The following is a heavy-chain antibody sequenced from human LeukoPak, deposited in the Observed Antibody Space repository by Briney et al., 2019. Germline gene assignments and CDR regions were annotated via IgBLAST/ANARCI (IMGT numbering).Heavy chain of an antibody. V-gene: IGHV3-48*01. CDR2: ISSSGSTI. D-gene: IGHD1-26*01. CDR1: GFTFSIYE. CDR3: ARDIFSGSYSGYFDY. Sequence: GGSLRLSCAASGFTFSIYEMNWVRQAPGKGLEWVSYISSSGSTIYYADSVKGRFTISRDNSKNTLYLQMNSLRAEDTAVYYCARDIFSGSYSGYFDYWGQGTLVTVSS. J-gene: IGHJ4*02.